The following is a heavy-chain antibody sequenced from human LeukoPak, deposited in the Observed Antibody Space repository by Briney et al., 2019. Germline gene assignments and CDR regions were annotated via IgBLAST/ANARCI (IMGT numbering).Heavy chain of an antibody. CDR2: IYYSGST. Sequence: SETLSLTCTVSGGSISSYYWSWIRQPPGKGLEWIGHIYYSGSTNYNPSLKSRVTISVDTSKNQFSLKLSSVTAADTAVYYGARGGMAAAGVYYYMDVWGKGTTVTVSS. D-gene: IGHD6-13*01. CDR1: GGSISSYY. V-gene: IGHV4-59*01. CDR3: ARGGMAAAGVYYYMDV. J-gene: IGHJ6*03.